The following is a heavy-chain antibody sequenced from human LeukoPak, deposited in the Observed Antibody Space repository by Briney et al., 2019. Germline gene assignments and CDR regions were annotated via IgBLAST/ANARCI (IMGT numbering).Heavy chain of an antibody. CDR1: GGSFSGYY. CDR2: INHSGST. Sequence: SETLSLTCGVYGGSFSGYYWSWIRQPPGKGLEWIGEINHSGSTNYNPSLKSRVTISVDTSNNHFFLNLISVTAADTAVYYCARYSSAFDYWGQGTLVTVSS. CDR3: ARYSSAFDY. J-gene: IGHJ4*02. D-gene: IGHD3-22*01. V-gene: IGHV4-34*01.